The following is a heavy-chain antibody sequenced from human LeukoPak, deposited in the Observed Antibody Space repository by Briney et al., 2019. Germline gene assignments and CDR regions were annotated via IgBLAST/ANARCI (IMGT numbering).Heavy chain of an antibody. J-gene: IGHJ4*02. CDR2: TIPIFGTA. CDR1: GGTFSSYA. D-gene: IGHD3-10*01. Sequence: SVKVSCKASGGTFSSYAISWVRQAPGQGLEWMGGTIPIFGTANYAQKFQGRVTITADESTSTAYMELSSLRSEDTAVYYCARHRRGPYYFDYWGQGTLVTVSS. CDR3: ARHRRGPYYFDY. V-gene: IGHV1-69*13.